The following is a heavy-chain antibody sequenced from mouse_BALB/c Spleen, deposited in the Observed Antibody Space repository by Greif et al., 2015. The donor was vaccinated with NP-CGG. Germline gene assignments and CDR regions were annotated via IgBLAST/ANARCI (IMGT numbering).Heavy chain of an antibody. CDR2: ISSGGSYT. Sequence: EVQVVESGGDLVKPGGSLKLSCAASGFTFSSYGMSWVRQTPDKRLEWVATISSGGSYTYYPDSVKGRFTISRDNAKNTLHLQMSSLKSEDTAMYYCARQGVYGNYAYAMDYWGQGTSVTVSS. D-gene: IGHD2-1*01. J-gene: IGHJ4*01. CDR3: ARQGVYGNYAYAMDY. CDR1: GFTFSSYG. V-gene: IGHV5-6*01.